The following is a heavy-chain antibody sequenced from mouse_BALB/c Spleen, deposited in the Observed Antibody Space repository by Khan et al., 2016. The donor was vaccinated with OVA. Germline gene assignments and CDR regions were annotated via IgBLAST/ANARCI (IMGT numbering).Heavy chain of an antibody. J-gene: IGHJ1*01. CDR2: INSGGDTT. Sequence: EVHLVESGGGLVKPGGSLKLSCTASGFTFSSYDMSWVRQTPEKRLEWVAYINSGGDTTYSPDTVKGRFTISRDNAKNTLSLQMSSLKSEDTAIYYCTRRPGYFDVWGAGTTVTVSS. V-gene: IGHV5-12-1*01. CDR3: TRRPGYFDV. CDR1: GFTFSSYD.